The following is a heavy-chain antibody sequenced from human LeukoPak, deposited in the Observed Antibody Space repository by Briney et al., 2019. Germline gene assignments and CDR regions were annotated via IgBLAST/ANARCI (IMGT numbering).Heavy chain of an antibody. CDR3: AKGGYCSSSSCFDYYYSGMDV. Sequence: GGSLRLSCAASGFTFSSYAMSGVRQAPGKGLEWVSAISGSGGRTYYADSVKGRFTISRDNSKNTLYLQMNSLRAEDTAVYYCAKGGYCSSSSCFDYYYSGMDVWGQGTTVTVSS. CDR1: GFTFSSYA. J-gene: IGHJ6*02. V-gene: IGHV3-23*01. D-gene: IGHD2-15*01. CDR2: ISGSGGRT.